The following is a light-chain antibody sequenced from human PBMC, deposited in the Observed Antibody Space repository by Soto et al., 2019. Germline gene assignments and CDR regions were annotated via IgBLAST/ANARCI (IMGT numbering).Light chain of an antibody. CDR2: AAS. Sequence: IQLTQSPSSLSASVGDRVTITCRASQDISSSLAWYQQKPGNAPKLLIYAASTLQRGVTSRFSGGGSGAHFTLTISSLQPEDSATYYCQRQGTFGQGTKLEIK. V-gene: IGKV1-9*01. CDR3: QRQGT. CDR1: QDISSS. J-gene: IGKJ2*01.